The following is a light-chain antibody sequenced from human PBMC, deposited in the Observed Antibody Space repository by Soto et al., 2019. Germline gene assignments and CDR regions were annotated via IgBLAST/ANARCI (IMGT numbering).Light chain of an antibody. Sequence: PEERVALYCSASQSVIRSYLAWSQQRLGQAPRLLIYGASSRATSIPARFSGSGSGTDCTLTISSLQPDDVATYYCQQYNSYPFTFGPGTKVDI. CDR2: GAS. CDR3: QQYNSYPFT. V-gene: IGKV3D-7*01. J-gene: IGKJ3*01. CDR1: QSVIRSY.